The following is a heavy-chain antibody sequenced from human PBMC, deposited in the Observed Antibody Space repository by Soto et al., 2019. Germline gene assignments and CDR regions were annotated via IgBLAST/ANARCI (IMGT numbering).Heavy chain of an antibody. CDR3: ARDPLGATPMDV. Sequence: SETLSLTCTVSGGSVSSGSYYWSWIRQPPGKGLEWIGYIYYSGSTNYNPSLKSRVTISVDTSKNQFSLKLSSVTAADTAAYYCARDPLGATPMDVWGQGTTVTVSS. V-gene: IGHV4-61*01. CDR1: GGSVSSGSYY. J-gene: IGHJ6*02. CDR2: IYYSGST. D-gene: IGHD1-26*01.